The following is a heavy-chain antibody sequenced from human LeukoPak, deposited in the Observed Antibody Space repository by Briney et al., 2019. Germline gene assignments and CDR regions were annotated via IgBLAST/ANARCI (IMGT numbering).Heavy chain of an antibody. CDR2: INHSGST. J-gene: IGHJ4*02. V-gene: IGHV4-34*01. CDR3: ARDALHSSGYYPLEY. Sequence: SETLSLTCAVYGGSFSGYYWSWIRQPPGKGLEWIGEINHSGSTNYNPSLKSRVTISVDTSKNQFSLKLSSVTAADTAVYYCARDALHSSGYYPLEYWGQGTLVTVSS. D-gene: IGHD3-22*01. CDR1: GGSFSGYY.